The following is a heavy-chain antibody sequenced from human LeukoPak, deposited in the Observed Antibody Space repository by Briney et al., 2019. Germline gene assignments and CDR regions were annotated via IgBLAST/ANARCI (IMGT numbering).Heavy chain of an antibody. CDR3: ARAFMVRGITLGY. CDR1: GYTFTSYA. V-gene: IGHV1-18*01. D-gene: IGHD3-10*01. CDR2: ISAYNGNR. Sequence: ASVKVSCKASGYTFTSYAISWVRQAPGQGLEWMGWISAYNGNRDYAQRLQDRVTMTTDTSTSTAYMELTSLRSDDTAVYYCARAFMVRGITLGYWGQGTLVTVSS. J-gene: IGHJ4*02.